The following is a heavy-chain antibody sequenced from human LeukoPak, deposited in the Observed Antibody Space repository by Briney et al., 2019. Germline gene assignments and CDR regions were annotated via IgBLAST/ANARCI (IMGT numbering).Heavy chain of an antibody. D-gene: IGHD3-22*01. CDR3: ARARPYYYDSSGYSQDY. J-gene: IGHJ4*02. CDR1: GGSISSYY. CDR2: IYYSGST. V-gene: IGHV4-59*01. Sequence: SETLSLTCTVSGGSISSYYWSWIRQPPGKGLEWIRYIYYSGSTNYNPSLKSRVTISVDTSKNQFSLKLSSVTAADTAVYYCARARPYYYDSSGYSQDYWGQGTLVTVSS.